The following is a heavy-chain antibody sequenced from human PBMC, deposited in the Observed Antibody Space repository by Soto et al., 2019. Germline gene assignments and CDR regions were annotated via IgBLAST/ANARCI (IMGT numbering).Heavy chain of an antibody. CDR1: GFTFSSYS. J-gene: IGHJ4*02. CDR2: ISGSSNTI. V-gene: IGHV3-48*01. D-gene: IGHD3-16*02. Sequence: GGSLRLSCAASGFTFSSYSMNWVRRAPGKGLEWLSYISGSSNTIYYADSVKGRFTISRDNAKNSLYLQMNSLRAEDTAVYYCARDPGMITFGGIIVHSWYFDFWGRGTLVTVSS. CDR3: ARDPGMITFGGIIVHSWYFDF.